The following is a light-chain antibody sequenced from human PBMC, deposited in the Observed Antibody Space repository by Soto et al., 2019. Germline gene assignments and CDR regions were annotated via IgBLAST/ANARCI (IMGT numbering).Light chain of an antibody. CDR1: SSDVGGYNY. CDR2: EVS. CDR3: SSYTSSSTLGV. Sequence: QSVLTQPVSVSGSPGQSITISCTGTSSDVGGYNYVSWYQQHPGKAPKLMIYEVSNRPSGVSNRFSGSKSGNTASLTISGLQAEDEADYYCSSYTSSSTLGVFGTGTRSPS. J-gene: IGLJ1*01. V-gene: IGLV2-14*01.